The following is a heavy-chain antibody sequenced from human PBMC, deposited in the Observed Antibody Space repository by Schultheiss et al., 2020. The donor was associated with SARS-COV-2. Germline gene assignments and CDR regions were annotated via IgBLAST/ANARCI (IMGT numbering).Heavy chain of an antibody. CDR3: ARVDYGDNTGVFDY. D-gene: IGHD4-17*01. CDR1: GFTFSSYAM. Sequence: LRLSCAASGFTFSSYAMSWIRQPPGKALEWLARIDWDDDKYYSTSLKTRLTISKDTSKNQVVLTMTNMDPVDTATYYCARVDYGDNTGVFDYWGQGTLVTVSS. CDR2: IDWDDDK. J-gene: IGHJ4*02. V-gene: IGHV2-70*11.